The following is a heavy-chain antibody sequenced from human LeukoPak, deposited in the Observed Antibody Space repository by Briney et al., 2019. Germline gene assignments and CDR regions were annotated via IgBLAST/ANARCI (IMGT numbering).Heavy chain of an antibody. V-gene: IGHV1-2*06. J-gene: IGHJ4*02. D-gene: IGHD1-26*01. CDR3: ARERRGEWELPY. CDR2: INPNSGGT. Sequence: ASVKVSCKASGYTFTGYYMHWVRQAPGQGLEWMGRINPNSGGTNYAQKFQGRVTMTRDTSISTAYMELSRLRPDDTAVYYCARERRGEWELPYWGQGTLVTVSS. CDR1: GYTFTGYY.